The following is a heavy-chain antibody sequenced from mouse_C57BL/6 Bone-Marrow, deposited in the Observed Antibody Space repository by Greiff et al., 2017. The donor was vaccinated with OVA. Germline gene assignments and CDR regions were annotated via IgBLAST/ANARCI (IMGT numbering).Heavy chain of an antibody. CDR1: GYTFTSYW. CDR2: IHPNSGST. V-gene: IGHV1-64*01. CDR3: ARFNYSHYYAIDY. D-gene: IGHD2-12*01. Sequence: QVQLQQPGAELVKPGASVKLSCKASGYTFTSYWMHWVKQRPGQGLEWIGMIHPNSGSTNYNEKFKSKATLPVDKSSSTAYMQLSSLTSEDSAVYYCARFNYSHYYAIDYWGQGTSVTVSS. J-gene: IGHJ4*01.